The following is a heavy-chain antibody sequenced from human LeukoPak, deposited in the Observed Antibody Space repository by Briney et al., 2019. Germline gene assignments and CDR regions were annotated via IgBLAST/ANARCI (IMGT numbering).Heavy chain of an antibody. D-gene: IGHD4-17*01. Sequence: GGSLRLSCAASGFTFSTYWMHWVRKAPGKRLVWVSRINTDGSSTTYADSVKGRFTSSRDNAKNTLYLQMNSLRAEDTAVYYCASAHNDYGDYDFGYWGQGTLVTVSS. V-gene: IGHV3-74*01. CDR3: ASAHNDYGDYDFGY. CDR2: INTDGSST. J-gene: IGHJ4*02. CDR1: GFTFSTYW.